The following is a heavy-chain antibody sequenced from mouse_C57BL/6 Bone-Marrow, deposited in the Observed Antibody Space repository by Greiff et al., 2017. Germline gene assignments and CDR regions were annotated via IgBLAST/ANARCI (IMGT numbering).Heavy chain of an antibody. J-gene: IGHJ3*01. V-gene: IGHV14-4*01. D-gene: IGHD2-4*01. CDR3: TTPYDYDDPRGFAY. CDR1: GFNIKDDY. Sequence: VHVKQSGAELVRPGASVKLSCTASGFNIKDDYMPWVKQRPEQGLEWIGWIDPENGDTEYASKFQGKATITADTSSNTAYLQLSSLTSEDTAVYYCTTPYDYDDPRGFAYWGQGTLVTVSA. CDR2: IDPENGDT.